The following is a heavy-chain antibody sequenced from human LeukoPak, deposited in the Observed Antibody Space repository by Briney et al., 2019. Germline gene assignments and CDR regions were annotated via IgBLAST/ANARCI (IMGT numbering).Heavy chain of an antibody. D-gene: IGHD3-10*01. CDR1: GFTFSSYG. V-gene: IGHV3-48*04. CDR2: ISSSGSTI. CDR3: ARDPGGSPGDY. Sequence: PRGSLRLSCAASGFTFSSYGMPWVRQAPGKGLEWVSYISSSGSTIYYADSVKGRFTISRDNAKNSLYLQMNSLRAEDTAVYYCARDPGGSPGDYWGQGTLVTVSS. J-gene: IGHJ4*02.